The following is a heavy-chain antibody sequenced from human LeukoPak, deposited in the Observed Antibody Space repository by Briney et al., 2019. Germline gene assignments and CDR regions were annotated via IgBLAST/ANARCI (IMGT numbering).Heavy chain of an antibody. V-gene: IGHV3-21*01. CDR1: GFTFSDFR. CDR3: ARVQYCEFWSGYRGIYMDV. Sequence: GGSLRLSCAASGFTFSDFRMNWVRQAPGKGLEWVSSITGSSGHIFYGLSVQGRFTISRDNARNSLFLQMNTLRPEDTAVYYCARVQYCEFWSGYRGIYMDVWGKGTAVTVSS. D-gene: IGHD3-3*01. CDR2: ITGSSGHI. J-gene: IGHJ6*03.